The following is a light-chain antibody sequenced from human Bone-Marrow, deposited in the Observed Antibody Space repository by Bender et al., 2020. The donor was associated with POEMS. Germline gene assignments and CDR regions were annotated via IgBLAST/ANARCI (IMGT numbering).Light chain of an antibody. CDR2: DVS. J-gene: IGLJ3*02. CDR1: SSDIGAFNY. V-gene: IGLV2-14*03. Sequence: QSALTQPASVSGSPGQSITISCTGTSSDIGAFNYVSWYQQHPGKAPKVMIYDVSNRPSGVSNRFSGSKSGNTASLTISGLQAEDDAAYHCSSKAGNSWVFGGGTKVTVL. CDR3: SSKAGNSWV.